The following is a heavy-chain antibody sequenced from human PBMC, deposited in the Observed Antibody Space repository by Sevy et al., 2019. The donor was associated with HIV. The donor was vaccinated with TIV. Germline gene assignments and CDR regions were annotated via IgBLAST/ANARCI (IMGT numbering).Heavy chain of an antibody. D-gene: IGHD3-22*01. CDR3: ARVSMIVVVITDDWVYYFDY. Sequence: SETLSLTCTVSGGSISSSGYYWGWIRQPPGKGLEWIGSIYYGGSTYYNPSLKSRITISVDTSKNHFSLKLSSVTAADTAVYYCARVSMIVVVITDDWVYYFDYWGQGTLVTVSS. CDR2: IYYGGST. CDR1: GGSISSSGYY. V-gene: IGHV4-39*02. J-gene: IGHJ4*02.